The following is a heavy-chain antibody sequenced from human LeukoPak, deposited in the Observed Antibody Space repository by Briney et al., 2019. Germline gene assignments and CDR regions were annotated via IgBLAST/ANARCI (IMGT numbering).Heavy chain of an antibody. V-gene: IGHV3-11*06. D-gene: IGHD6-19*01. CDR1: GFTFSDYF. Sequence: PGGSLRLSCAASGFTFSDYFMSWVRQAPGKGLEWLSYISGRGNYVDYAESLKGRITISRDNAKNSLYLQMNSLRAEDTAVYYCARVGSSGWYSDYWGQGTLVTVSS. J-gene: IGHJ4*02. CDR3: ARVGSSGWYSDY. CDR2: ISGRGNYV.